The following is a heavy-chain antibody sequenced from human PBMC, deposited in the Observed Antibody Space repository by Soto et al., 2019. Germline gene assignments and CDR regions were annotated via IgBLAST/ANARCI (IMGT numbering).Heavy chain of an antibody. V-gene: IGHV3-11*06. D-gene: IGHD6-13*01. CDR1: GFTFSDYY. CDR3: ARDVQQLASY. J-gene: IGHJ4*02. Sequence: LRLSCAASGFTFSDYYMSWIRQAPGKGLEWVSYISGSSTYTNYADSVKGRFTISRDNAKNSLYLQMNSLRAEDTAVYYCARDVQQLASYWGQGTLVTVSS. CDR2: ISGSSTYT.